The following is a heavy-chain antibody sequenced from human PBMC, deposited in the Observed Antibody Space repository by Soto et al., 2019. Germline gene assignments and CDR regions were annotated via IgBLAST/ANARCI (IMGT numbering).Heavy chain of an antibody. V-gene: IGHV4-34*01. D-gene: IGHD3-10*01. CDR2: INHSGST. CDR1: GGSISSYY. J-gene: IGHJ6*02. CDR3: ARENRGVYYYYYYGMDV. Sequence: SETLSLTCTVSGGSISSYYWSWIRQPPGKGLEWIGEINHSGSTNYNPSLKSRVTISVDTSKNQFSLKLSSVTAADTAVYYCARENRGVYYYYYYGMDVWGQGTTVTVS.